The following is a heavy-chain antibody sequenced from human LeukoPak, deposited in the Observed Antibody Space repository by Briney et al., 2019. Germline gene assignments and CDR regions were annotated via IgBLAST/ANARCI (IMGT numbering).Heavy chain of an antibody. CDR3: ARASSIAAAELFDY. CDR1: GGSISSGSYY. Sequence: PSQTLSLTCTVSGGSISSGSYYWSWIRQPAGKGLEWIGRIYTSGSTNYNPSLKSRVTMSVDTSKNQFSLKLSSVTAADTAVYYCARASSIAAAELFDYWGQGTLVTVSS. CDR2: IYTSGST. D-gene: IGHD6-13*01. J-gene: IGHJ4*02. V-gene: IGHV4-61*02.